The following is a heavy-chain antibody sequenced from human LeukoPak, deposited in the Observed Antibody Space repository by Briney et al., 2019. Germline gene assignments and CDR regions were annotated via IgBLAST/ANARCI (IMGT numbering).Heavy chain of an antibody. D-gene: IGHD3-10*01. J-gene: IGHJ5*02. V-gene: IGHV4-39*07. Sequence: SETLSLTCTVSGGSISSGSYYWGWIRQPPGKGLEWIGSIYYSGTTYYNPPLKSRVTISVDTSKNQFSLKLSSVTAADTALYYCARNYYGSGSDVFDPWGQGTLVTVSS. CDR1: GGSISSGSYY. CDR3: ARNYYGSGSDVFDP. CDR2: IYYSGTT.